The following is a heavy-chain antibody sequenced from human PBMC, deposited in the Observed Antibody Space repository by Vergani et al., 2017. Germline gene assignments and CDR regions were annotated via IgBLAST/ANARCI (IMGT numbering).Heavy chain of an antibody. Sequence: EVQLVQSGAEVKKPGESLKISCKGSGYSFTSYWIGWVRQMPGKGLEWMGIIYPGDSDTRYSPSFQGQVTISADKSISTAYLQWSSLKASDTAMYYCAAVTRWDNWNDVAYGMDVWGQGTTVTVSS. CDR1: GYSFTSYW. J-gene: IGHJ6*02. CDR2: IYPGDSDT. CDR3: AAVTRWDNWNDVAYGMDV. D-gene: IGHD1-1*01. V-gene: IGHV5-51*01.